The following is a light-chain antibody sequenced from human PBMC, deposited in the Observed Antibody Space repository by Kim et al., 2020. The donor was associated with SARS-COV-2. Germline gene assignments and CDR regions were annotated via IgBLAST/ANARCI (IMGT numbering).Light chain of an antibody. CDR1: PIVSSY. CDR3: QQTYNNHPT. J-gene: IGKJ1*01. Sequence: DIQMTQSPSSLSASVGDRVTITCRASPIVSSYLNWYQQKPGQAPKLLIYAVINLQGGVPSRFSGSGSGTDFTLAINSLQPEDFAIYYCQQTYNNHPTFGQGTKVDIK. CDR2: AVI. V-gene: IGKV1-39*01.